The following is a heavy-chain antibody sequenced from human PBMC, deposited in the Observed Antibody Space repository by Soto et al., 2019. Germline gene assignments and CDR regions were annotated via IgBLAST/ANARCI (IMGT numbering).Heavy chain of an antibody. CDR1: GYTFTDYY. CDR2: INPNSGGT. CDR3: ARDFEFWSGYYY. V-gene: IGHV1-2*02. J-gene: IGHJ4*02. D-gene: IGHD3-3*01. Sequence: QVQLVQSGAEVKKPGASVKVSCKASGYTFTDYYMHWVRQAPGQGLEWMGWINPNSGGTNYAQKFQGRVTMTWDTSIDTAYMELSRLRSDDTAVYYCARDFEFWSGYYYWGQGTLVTVSS.